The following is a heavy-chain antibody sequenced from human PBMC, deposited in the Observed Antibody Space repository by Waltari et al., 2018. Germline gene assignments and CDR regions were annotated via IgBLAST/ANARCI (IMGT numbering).Heavy chain of an antibody. CDR1: GFTFSNFG. CDR3: AKDAFGNTYLDF. V-gene: IGHV3-30*02. D-gene: IGHD2-2*02. Sequence: QVNLVESGGGVVQPGGSLRLSCATSGFTFSNFGRHWVRQAPGKGLGWVALIWFDGSDKFYAASVRGRFPISRDNSARTLYLDMDSLRLDDTAMYYCAKDAFGNTYLDFWGQGTLVTVSS. J-gene: IGHJ4*02. CDR2: IWFDGSDK.